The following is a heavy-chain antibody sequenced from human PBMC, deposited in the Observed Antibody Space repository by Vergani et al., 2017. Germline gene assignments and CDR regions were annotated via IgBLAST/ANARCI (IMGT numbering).Heavy chain of an antibody. Sequence: EVQLMESGGGLVQPGGSLRLSCATSGFTFSSYWMHWVRQAPGKGLLWVSRISDDGTTTNYADSVKGRFTISRDNAKNSLYLQMNSLRAEDTALYYCAKDHYDFWSGYPNLSPFDLWGRGTLVTVSS. CDR3: AKDHYDFWSGYPNLSPFDL. D-gene: IGHD3-3*01. V-gene: IGHV3-74*01. CDR1: GFTFSSYW. CDR2: ISDDGTTT. J-gene: IGHJ2*01.